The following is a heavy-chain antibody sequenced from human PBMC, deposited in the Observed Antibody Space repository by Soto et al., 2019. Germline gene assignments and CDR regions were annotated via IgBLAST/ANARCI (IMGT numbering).Heavy chain of an antibody. J-gene: IGHJ3*02. D-gene: IGHD3-22*01. CDR1: GYTFTSYA. CDR3: ARGQVRAAFDI. CDR2: INAGNGNT. Sequence: GASVKVSCKASGYTFTSYAMHWVRQAPGQRLEWMGWINAGNGNTKYSQKFQGRVTISRDTSASTAYMELSSLRSEDTAVYYCARGQVRAAFDIWGQGTMGTVSS. V-gene: IGHV1-3*01.